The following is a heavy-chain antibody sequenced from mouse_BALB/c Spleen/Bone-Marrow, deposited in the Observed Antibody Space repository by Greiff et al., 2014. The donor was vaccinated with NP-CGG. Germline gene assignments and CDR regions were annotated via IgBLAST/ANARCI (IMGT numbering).Heavy chain of an antibody. V-gene: IGHV5-6-5*01. CDR3: ARNYYGSFAY. J-gene: IGHJ3*01. Sequence: EVQVVESEGDLVKPGGSLKLSCAAPGFTFSNYALSWVRQTPEKRLEWVASISTGGSTYYLDSVKGRFTISRDSARNILYLQMSSLRSEDTAMYYCARNYYGSFAYRGQGTLVTVSA. CDR1: GFTFSNYA. CDR2: ISTGGST. D-gene: IGHD1-1*01.